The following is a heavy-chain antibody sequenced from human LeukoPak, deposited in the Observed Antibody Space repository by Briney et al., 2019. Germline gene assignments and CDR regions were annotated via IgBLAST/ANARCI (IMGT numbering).Heavy chain of an antibody. CDR2: IYYSGST. J-gene: IGHJ4*02. CDR1: GGSISSSSYY. Sequence: SETLSLTGTVPGGSISSSSYYWGWIRQPPGKGLEWIGSIYYSGSTYYTPSLKTPVTISIDMSNNQFTPKPSSVTAAYSAVAHCARYRPPPYGDYVWYWGQGTLVTVSS. CDR3: ARYRPPPYGDYVWY. D-gene: IGHD4-17*01. V-gene: IGHV4-39*06.